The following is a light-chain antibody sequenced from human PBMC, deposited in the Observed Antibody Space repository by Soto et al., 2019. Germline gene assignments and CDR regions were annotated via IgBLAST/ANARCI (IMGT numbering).Light chain of an antibody. CDR3: QQYGSSPWT. CDR1: QSVSSSY. Sequence: EIVVTQSPGTLSLSPGERATLSCRASQSVSSSYLAWYKQKPGQAPRLLIYGASSRATGIPDRFSGSGSGTDFTLTISRLEPEDFAVYYCQQYGSSPWTFGQGTKVEIK. CDR2: GAS. J-gene: IGKJ1*01. V-gene: IGKV3-20*01.